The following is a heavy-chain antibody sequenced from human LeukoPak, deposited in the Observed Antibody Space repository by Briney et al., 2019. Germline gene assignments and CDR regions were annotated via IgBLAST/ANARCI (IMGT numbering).Heavy chain of an antibody. J-gene: IGHJ4*02. D-gene: IGHD5-18*01. CDR3: ARAEPTAMVSVAFDY. V-gene: IGHV4-59*01. Sequence: SETLSLTCAVSGGSISSYYWSWIRQPPGKGLEWIGYIYYRRSTNYNPSLKSRVTISVDTSKNQFSLKLSSLTAADTAVYYCARAEPTAMVSVAFDYWGQGTLVTVSS. CDR1: GGSISSYY. CDR2: IYYRRST.